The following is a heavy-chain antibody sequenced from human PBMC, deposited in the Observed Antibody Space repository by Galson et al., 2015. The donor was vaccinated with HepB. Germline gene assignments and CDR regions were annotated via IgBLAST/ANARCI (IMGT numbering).Heavy chain of an antibody. J-gene: IGHJ4*02. CDR3: AKDLLRWGVFDY. CDR1: GFTFSSYA. V-gene: IGHV3-23*01. Sequence: SLRLSCAASGFTFSSYAMSWVRQAPGKGLEWVSAISGSGGSTYYADSVKGRFAISRDNSKNTLYLQMNSLRAEDTAVYYCAKDLLRWGVFDYWGQGTLVTVSS. D-gene: IGHD4-23*01. CDR2: ISGSGGST.